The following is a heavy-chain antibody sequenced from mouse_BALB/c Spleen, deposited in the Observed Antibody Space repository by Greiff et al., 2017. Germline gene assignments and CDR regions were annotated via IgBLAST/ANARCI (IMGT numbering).Heavy chain of an antibody. V-gene: IGHV5-4*02. D-gene: IGHD2-3*01. J-gene: IGHJ2*01. Sequence: DVKLVESGGGLVKPGGSLKLSCAASGFTFSDYYMYWVRQTPEKRLEWVATISDGGSYTYYPDSVKGRFTISRDNAKNNLYLQMSSLKSEDTAMYYCARDDGYYDYWGQGTTLTVSS. CDR1: GFTFSDYY. CDR3: ARDDGYYDY. CDR2: ISDGGSYT.